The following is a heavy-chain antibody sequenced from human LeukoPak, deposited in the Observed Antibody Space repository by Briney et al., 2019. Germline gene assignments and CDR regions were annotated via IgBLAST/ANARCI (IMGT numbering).Heavy chain of an antibody. CDR3: ARAPRPGVWSGYCEY. CDR1: GFTFSTYG. J-gene: IGHJ4*02. Sequence: PGGSLRLSCAASGFTFSTYGMHWVRQAPGKGLEWVALILYDGNNKYYADSVKGRFTISRDNAKNSLYLQMNSLRGEDTALYYCARAPRPGVWSGYCEYWGQGTLVTVSS. V-gene: IGHV3-30*03. CDR2: ILYDGNNK. D-gene: IGHD3-3*01.